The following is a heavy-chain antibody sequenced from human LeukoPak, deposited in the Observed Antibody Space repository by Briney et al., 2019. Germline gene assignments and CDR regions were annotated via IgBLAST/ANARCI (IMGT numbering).Heavy chain of an antibody. CDR1: EFNFYKYW. CDR3: ARSYYYDSMIDY. Sequence: GGSLRLSCAASEFNFYKYWMHWVRQVPWEGLVWVSRINTDGSNTKYADSVKGRFTISRDNGKNTLFLQMNSLRAEDTAVYYCARSYYYDSMIDYWGQGTLVTVSS. V-gene: IGHV3-74*03. D-gene: IGHD3-22*01. J-gene: IGHJ4*02. CDR2: INTDGSNT.